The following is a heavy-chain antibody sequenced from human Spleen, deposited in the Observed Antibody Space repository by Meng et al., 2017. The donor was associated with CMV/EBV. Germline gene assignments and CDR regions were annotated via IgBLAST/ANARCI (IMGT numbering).Heavy chain of an antibody. J-gene: IGHJ6*02. CDR3: ARDLLSRGVIYGMDV. V-gene: IGHV4-61*01. Sequence: SETLSLTCTVSGGSVSSGSYYWSWIRQPPGKGLEWIGYIYYSGSTNYNPSLKSRVTISVDTSKNQFSLKLSSVTAADTAVYYCARDLLSRGVIYGMDVWGQGTTVTVSS. CDR2: IYYSGST. D-gene: IGHD3-16*02. CDR1: GGSVSSGSYY.